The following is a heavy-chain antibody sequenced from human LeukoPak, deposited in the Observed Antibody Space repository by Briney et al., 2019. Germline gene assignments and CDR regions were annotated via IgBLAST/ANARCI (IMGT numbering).Heavy chain of an antibody. CDR2: IYYSGST. D-gene: IGHD7-27*01. V-gene: IGHV4-31*03. CDR1: GCSISSGGYY. J-gene: IGHJ5*02. Sequence: SQTLSLTCTVSGCSISSGGYYWSWIRQHPGKGLEWIGYIYYSGSTYYNPSLKSRVTISVDTSKNQFSLKLSSVTAADTAVYYCAREEVLLGIDSWFDPWGQGTLVTVSS. CDR3: AREEVLLGIDSWFDP.